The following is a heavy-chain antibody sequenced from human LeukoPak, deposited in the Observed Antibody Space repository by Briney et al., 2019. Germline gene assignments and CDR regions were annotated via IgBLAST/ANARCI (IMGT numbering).Heavy chain of an antibody. J-gene: IGHJ4*02. Sequence: SETLSLTCTVSGGSISSGSYYWGWVRQPAGRGLEWVGRIYTSGSTNYNPSLKSRVTISVDTSKNQFSLKLSSVTAADTAVYYCARVNPVYCSSTSCYTFDYWGQGTLVTVSS. CDR3: ARVNPVYCSSTSCYTFDY. D-gene: IGHD2-2*01. CDR2: IYTSGST. CDR1: GGSISSGSYY. V-gene: IGHV4-61*02.